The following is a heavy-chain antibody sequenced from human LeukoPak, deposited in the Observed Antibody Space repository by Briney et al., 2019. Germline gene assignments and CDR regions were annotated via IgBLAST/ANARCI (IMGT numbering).Heavy chain of an antibody. CDR3: TPANGDY. V-gene: IGHV3-49*04. CDR2: IRSKAYGGTT. J-gene: IGHJ4*02. Sequence: GGSLRLSCAASGFTFSSYAMSWVRQAPGKGLEWVGFIRSKAYGGTTEYAASVKGRFTISRDDSKSIAYLQMNSLKTEDTAVYYCTPANGDYWGQGTLVTVSS. D-gene: IGHD1-1*01. CDR1: GFTFSSYA.